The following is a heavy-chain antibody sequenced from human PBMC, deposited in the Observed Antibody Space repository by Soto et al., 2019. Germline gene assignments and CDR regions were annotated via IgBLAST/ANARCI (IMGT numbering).Heavy chain of an antibody. Sequence: PSETLSLTCAVYGGSFSGYDWSWIRQPSGKGLEWIGEINHSGSTNYNPSLKSRVTISVDTSKNQFSLKLSSVTAADTAVYYCARVRILNYYDSSGPFDYWGQGTLVTVSS. CDR2: INHSGST. CDR3: ARVRILNYYDSSGPFDY. CDR1: GGSFSGYD. D-gene: IGHD3-22*01. J-gene: IGHJ4*02. V-gene: IGHV4-34*01.